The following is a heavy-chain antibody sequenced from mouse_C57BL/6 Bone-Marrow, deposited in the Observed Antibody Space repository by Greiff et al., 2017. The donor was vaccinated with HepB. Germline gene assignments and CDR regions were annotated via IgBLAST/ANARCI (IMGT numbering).Heavy chain of an antibody. V-gene: IGHV7-3*01. CDR1: GFTFTDYY. CDR3: ARYGYDYGLDD. CDR2: IRNKANGYTT. D-gene: IGHD2-4*01. Sequence: EVQGVESGGGLVQPGGSLSLSCAASGFTFTDYYMSWVRQPPGKALEWLGFIRNKANGYTTEYSASAKGRFTISRDNSQSILYLQMNALRAEDSATYYCARYGYDYGLDDWGQGTTLTVSS. J-gene: IGHJ2*01.